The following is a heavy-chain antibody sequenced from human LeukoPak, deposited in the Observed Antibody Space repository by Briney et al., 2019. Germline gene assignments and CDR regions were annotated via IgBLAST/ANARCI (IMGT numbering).Heavy chain of an antibody. V-gene: IGHV3-23*01. CDR1: GFTFSSYA. Sequence: GGSLRLSCAASGFTFSSYAMSWVRQAPGKGLEWVSAISGSGGSTYYADSVKGRFTISRDNSKNTLYLQMNSLRAEDTAVYYCAKGAEKVALTLYSSGGYWGQGTLVTVSS. D-gene: IGHD6-19*01. CDR2: ISGSGGST. CDR3: AKGAEKVALTLYSSGGY. J-gene: IGHJ4*02.